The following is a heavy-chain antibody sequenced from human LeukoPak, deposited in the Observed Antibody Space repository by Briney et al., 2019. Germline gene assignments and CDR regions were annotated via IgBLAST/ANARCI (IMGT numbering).Heavy chain of an antibody. D-gene: IGHD5-12*01. Sequence: ASVKVSCKVSGNPLSEVSLHWVRQAPGKGLEWMGGFDPEDEEIIYAPKFQARVTLTADESTNTVFMRLTSLRSDDTAVYYCATDRSGYDLGSYGLDVWGRGTTVTVS. CDR3: ATDRSGYDLGSYGLDV. V-gene: IGHV1-24*01. CDR1: GNPLSEVS. J-gene: IGHJ6*02. CDR2: FDPEDEEI.